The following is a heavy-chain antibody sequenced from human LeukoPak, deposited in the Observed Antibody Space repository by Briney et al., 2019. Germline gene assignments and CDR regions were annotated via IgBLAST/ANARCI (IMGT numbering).Heavy chain of an antibody. V-gene: IGHV3-66*04. CDR1: GITVSTNY. Sequence: GGSLRLSCAASGITVSTNYMSWVRQAPGKGLEWVSIIYSGGATFYADSVKGRFTISRENSKNTLWLQMNSLRAEDTAVYYCARHASGSGYPLDYWGQGTLVTVSS. CDR3: ARHASGSGYPLDY. CDR2: IYSGGAT. J-gene: IGHJ4*02. D-gene: IGHD3-22*01.